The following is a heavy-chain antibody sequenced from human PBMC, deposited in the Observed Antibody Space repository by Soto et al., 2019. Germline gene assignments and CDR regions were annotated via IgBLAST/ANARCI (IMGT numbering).Heavy chain of an antibody. CDR3: ATLTLNYYDSSGYYGQPKYYFDY. D-gene: IGHD3-22*01. Sequence: ASVTVACKVSGYTLTELSMHWVRQAPGKGLEWMGGFDPEDGETIYAQKFQGRVTMTEDTSTDTAYMELSSLRSEDTAVYYCATLTLNYYDSSGYYGQPKYYFDYWGQGTLVTVSS. J-gene: IGHJ4*02. CDR1: GYTLTELS. CDR2: FDPEDGET. V-gene: IGHV1-24*01.